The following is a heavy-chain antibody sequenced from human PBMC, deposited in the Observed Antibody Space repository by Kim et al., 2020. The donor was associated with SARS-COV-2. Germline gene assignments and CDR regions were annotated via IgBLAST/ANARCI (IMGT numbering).Heavy chain of an antibody. CDR2: INWDTSSI. D-gene: IGHD6-19*01. V-gene: IGHV3-9*01. CDR1: GFTFGDYA. Sequence: GGSLRLSCVASGFTFGDYAMFWVRQAPGKGLEWVSSINWDTSSIAYADSVKGRFAISRDNAKNSLHLQMDSLRSEDTALYYCAKGRLISVARPLDFWGQGTLVTVSS. J-gene: IGHJ4*02. CDR3: AKGRLISVARPLDF.